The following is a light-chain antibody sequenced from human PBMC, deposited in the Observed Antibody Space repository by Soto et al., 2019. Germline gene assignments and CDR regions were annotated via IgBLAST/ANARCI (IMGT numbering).Light chain of an antibody. J-gene: IGKJ1*01. CDR3: QQYNSYPWT. Sequence: DIQMTQSPSTLSASVGDRVTITCRASQSISTWLAWFQQQPGKAPKLLIYKASTLESRVPSRFSGRGSGTEFTLTISSLQPDDFASYYCQQYNSYPWTFGQGTKVEIK. CDR1: QSISTW. CDR2: KAS. V-gene: IGKV1-5*03.